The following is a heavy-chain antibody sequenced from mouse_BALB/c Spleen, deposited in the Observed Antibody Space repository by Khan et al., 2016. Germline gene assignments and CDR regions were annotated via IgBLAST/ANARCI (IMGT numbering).Heavy chain of an antibody. V-gene: IGHV3-2*02. CDR2: ISYSGST. CDR1: GYSITSDYA. CDR3: AGIYYGNFYFDY. J-gene: IGHJ2*01. Sequence: VQLKESGPGLVKPSQSLSLTCTVTGYSITSDYAWNWIRQFPGNKLEWMGYISYSGSTSYNPSLKSRISITRDTSKNQFFLQLNSVTTEDTATYYCAGIYYGNFYFDYWGQGTTLTVSS. D-gene: IGHD2-1*01.